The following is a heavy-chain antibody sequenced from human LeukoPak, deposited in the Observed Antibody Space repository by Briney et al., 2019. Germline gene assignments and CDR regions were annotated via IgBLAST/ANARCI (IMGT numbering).Heavy chain of an antibody. J-gene: IGHJ3*02. CDR3: ATQEYQLLFGAFDI. V-gene: IGHV1-69*13. Sequence: SVKVSCKASGGTFSSYAISWVRQAPGQGLEWMGGIIPIFGTANYAQKFQGRVTITADESTSTAYMELSSLRSEDTAVYYCATQEYQLLFGAFDIWGQGTMVTVSS. CDR2: IIPIFGTA. CDR1: GGTFSSYA. D-gene: IGHD2-2*01.